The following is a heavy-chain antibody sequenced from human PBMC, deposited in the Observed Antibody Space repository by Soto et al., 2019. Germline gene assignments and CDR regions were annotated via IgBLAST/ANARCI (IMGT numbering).Heavy chain of an antibody. Sequence: PSETLSLTCTVSGGSISSYYWGWIRQPPGKGLEWIGYIYYSGSTNYNPSLKSRVTISVDTSKNQFSLKLSSVTAADTAVYYCARTVYVVVPAAIYWFDPWGQGTLLTVSS. J-gene: IGHJ5*02. D-gene: IGHD2-2*01. CDR1: GGSISSYY. V-gene: IGHV4-59*01. CDR2: IYYSGST. CDR3: ARTVYVVVPAAIYWFDP.